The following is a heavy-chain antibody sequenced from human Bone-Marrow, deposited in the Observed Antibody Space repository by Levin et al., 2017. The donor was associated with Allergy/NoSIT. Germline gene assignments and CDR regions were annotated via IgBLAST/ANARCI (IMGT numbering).Heavy chain of an antibody. J-gene: IGHJ4*02. CDR1: GGSISSSSYY. Sequence: GSLRLSCTVSGGSISSSSYYWGWIRQPPGKGLEWIGSVYNSGGTYYNPSLKSRVTISVDTSKNQVSLKLNSVTAADTAVYYCITGPADYWGQGTLVTVSS. CDR2: VYNSGGT. CDR3: ITGPADY. D-gene: IGHD1-14*01. V-gene: IGHV4-39*01.